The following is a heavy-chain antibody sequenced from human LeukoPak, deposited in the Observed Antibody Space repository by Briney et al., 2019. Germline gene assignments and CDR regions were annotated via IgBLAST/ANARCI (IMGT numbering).Heavy chain of an antibody. J-gene: IGHJ4*02. CDR2: IYYSGST. V-gene: IGHV4-31*01. D-gene: IGHD1-26*01. Sequence: PSETLSLTCTVSGGSISSGGYYWSWLRQHPGKGLEWIGYIYYSGSTYYNPSLKSQVTISVDTSKNQFSLKLSSVTAADTAVYYCARDPVGATYFDYWGQGTLVTVSS. CDR1: GGSISSGGYY. CDR3: ARDPVGATYFDY.